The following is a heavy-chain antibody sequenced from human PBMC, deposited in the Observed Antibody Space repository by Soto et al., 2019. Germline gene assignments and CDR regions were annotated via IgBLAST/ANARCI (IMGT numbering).Heavy chain of an antibody. J-gene: IGHJ4*02. V-gene: IGHV3-64*01. CDR1: GFTLSNYA. Sequence: GGSLRLSCVVSGFTLSNYAMDWVRQAPGKGLEYVSGISSNGVGTYYATSVKDRFTISRDNSKNTLYLQMNSLRAEDTAVYYCAKDLEVVVVAAMDYWGLGTLVTVSS. D-gene: IGHD2-15*01. CDR2: ISSNGVGT. CDR3: AKDLEVVVVAAMDY.